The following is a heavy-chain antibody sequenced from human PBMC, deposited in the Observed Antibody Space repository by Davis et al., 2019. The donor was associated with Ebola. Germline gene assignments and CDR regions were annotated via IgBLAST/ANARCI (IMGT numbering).Heavy chain of an antibody. D-gene: IGHD3-22*01. V-gene: IGHV3-23*01. CDR2: ISGSGGST. J-gene: IGHJ4*02. CDR3: AKSYYYDSFDY. CDR1: GFTFSSYE. Sequence: GESLKISCAASGFTFSSYEMNWVRQAPGKGLEWVSAISGSGGSTYCADSVKGRFTISRDNSKNTLYLQMNSLRAEDTAVYYCAKSYYYDSFDYWGQGTLVTVSS.